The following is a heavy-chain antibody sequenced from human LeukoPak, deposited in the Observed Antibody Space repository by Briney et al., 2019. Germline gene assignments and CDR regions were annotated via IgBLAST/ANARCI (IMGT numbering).Heavy chain of an antibody. V-gene: IGHV1-8*01. CDR1: GYTFTSYD. CDR3: ARTPPNWGADY. D-gene: IGHD7-27*01. J-gene: IGHJ4*02. Sequence: ASVKVSCKASGYTFTSYDFNWVRRATGQRPEWMGWMSPNSGDTGYAQKFQDRVTMTRNTSISTAYMELSSLRSDDTAVYYCARTPPNWGADYWGQGTLVTVSS. CDR2: MSPNSGDT.